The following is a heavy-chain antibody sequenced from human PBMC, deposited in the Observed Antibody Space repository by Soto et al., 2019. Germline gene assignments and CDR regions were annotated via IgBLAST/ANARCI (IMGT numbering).Heavy chain of an antibody. CDR2: INTYTGNT. CDR3: ARDDIGNELYYYAMDV. CDR1: RYTFTSYG. V-gene: IGHV1-18*01. D-gene: IGHD1-1*01. Sequence: QLVQSGAEVKRPGASVKVSCKASRYTFTSYGVSWVRQAPGQGLQWMGWINTYTGNTEYAQNFQDRVTLTTDKGTSTAYMELRSLRPDDTAVYYCARDDIGNELYYYAMDVWGQGTTVTVSS. J-gene: IGHJ6*02.